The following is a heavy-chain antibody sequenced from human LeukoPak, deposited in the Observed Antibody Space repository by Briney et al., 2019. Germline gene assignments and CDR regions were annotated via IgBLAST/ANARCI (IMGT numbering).Heavy chain of an antibody. D-gene: IGHD1-14*01. V-gene: IGHV4-39*01. CDR1: GDSLSSSSYY. Sequence: SETLSLTCTVSGDSLSSSSYYRGWIRQPPGKGLEWIGGIYYSGITYYNPSLKSRVTISVGTSKNQFSLKVNSVTAAGTTGYCSARHSGVLTGTTDWFDPWGQGTVVTVSS. CDR2: IYYSGIT. J-gene: IGHJ5*02. CDR3: ARHSGVLTGTTDWFDP.